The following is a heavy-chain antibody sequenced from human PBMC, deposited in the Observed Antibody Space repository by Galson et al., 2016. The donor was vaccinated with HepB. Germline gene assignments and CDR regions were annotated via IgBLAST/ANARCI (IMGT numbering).Heavy chain of an antibody. CDR2: VYYNGRT. J-gene: IGHJ4*02. CDR3: ARHTGLLWFGEFYFFDY. CDR1: GGSISSNNYY. Sequence: LSLTCTVSGGSISSNNYYWAWIRQPPGKGLEWMGSVYYNGRTNSYPSLKSRLNISMDTSKNQFYLKLRSVTAADTAVYYCARHTGLLWFGEFYFFDYWGQGTLVTVSS. D-gene: IGHD3-10*01. V-gene: IGHV4-39*01.